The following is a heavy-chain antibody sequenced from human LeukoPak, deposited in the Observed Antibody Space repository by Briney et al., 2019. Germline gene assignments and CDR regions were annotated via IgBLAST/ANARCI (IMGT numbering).Heavy chain of an antibody. CDR3: ARDSDSSGYSAFDI. V-gene: IGHV1-18*01. CDR2: ISAYNGNT. J-gene: IGHJ3*02. CDR1: GYTFTSYG. Sequence: ASVKVSCKASGYTFTSYGISWVRQAPGQGLEWMGWISAYNGNTNYAQKLQGRVTMTTDTSTSTAYMELRSLRSDDTAVYYCARDSDSSGYSAFDIWGQGTMVTVSS. D-gene: IGHD3-22*01.